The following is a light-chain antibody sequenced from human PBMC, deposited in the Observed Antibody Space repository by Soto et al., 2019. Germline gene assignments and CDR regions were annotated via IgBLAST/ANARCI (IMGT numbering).Light chain of an antibody. V-gene: IGKV3-20*01. J-gene: IGKJ5*01. CDR2: GAT. CDR1: ESVGDY. Sequence: EIFLTQSSGALSFSPVGRATLSCWASESVGDYLAWYQQKPGQAPRLLIYGATKRTSGTPDRFSGTGSETAFTLAISRLEPGDFAVYYCQQYVTSPAITFGQGTRLEIK. CDR3: QQYVTSPAIT.